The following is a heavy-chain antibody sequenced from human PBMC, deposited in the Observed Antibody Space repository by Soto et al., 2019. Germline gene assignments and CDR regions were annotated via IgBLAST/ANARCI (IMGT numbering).Heavy chain of an antibody. CDR2: ISSSSSYI. CDR3: ARVAARPHYYYYMDV. CDR1: GFTFSSYS. Sequence: GGSLRLSCAASGFTFSSYSMNWVRQAPGKGLEWVSSISSSSSYIYYADSVKGRFTISRDNAKNSLYLQMNSLRAEDTAVYYCARVAARPHYYYYMDVWGKGTTVTVSS. D-gene: IGHD6-6*01. J-gene: IGHJ6*03. V-gene: IGHV3-21*01.